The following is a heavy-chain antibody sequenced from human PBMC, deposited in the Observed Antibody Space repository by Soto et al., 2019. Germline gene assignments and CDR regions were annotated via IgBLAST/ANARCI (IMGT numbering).Heavy chain of an antibody. CDR1: GLTFSEYA. V-gene: IGHV3-30-3*01. Sequence: LRLSCASSGLTFSEYAMHWVRQAPGKGLEWVAVISYDGSSKYYRDSVKGRFTIPRDNSKNTLYLQMNSLRDEDTAVYYCAKDLRATTSRGVFDIWGQGTMVTVSS. CDR2: ISYDGSSK. CDR3: AKDLRATTSRGVFDI. D-gene: IGHD5-12*01. J-gene: IGHJ3*02.